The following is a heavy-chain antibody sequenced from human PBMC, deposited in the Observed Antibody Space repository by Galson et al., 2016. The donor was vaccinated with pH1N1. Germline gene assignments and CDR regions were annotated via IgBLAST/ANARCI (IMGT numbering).Heavy chain of an antibody. CDR3: ARVRSSGYNYAQQFVD. J-gene: IGHJ4*02. CDR2: ISSSGDNI. Sequence: SLRLSCAASGFTFSIFAMHWVRQAPGEGLEWVAVISSSGDNIFYADSVKGRFTISRDSSKNTLYLQMNNLRPEDTAVYYCARVRSSGYNYAQQFVDWGQGTLVTVSS. CDR1: GFTFSIFA. D-gene: IGHD5-18*01. V-gene: IGHV3-30-3*01.